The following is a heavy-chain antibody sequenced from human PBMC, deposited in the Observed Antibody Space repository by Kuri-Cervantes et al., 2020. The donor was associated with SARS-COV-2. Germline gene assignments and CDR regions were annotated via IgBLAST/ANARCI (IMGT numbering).Heavy chain of an antibody. CDR1: GFTFSDYY. CDR3: AKDMESGGSYSTFDY. D-gene: IGHD2-15*01. CDR2: ISWNSGSI. J-gene: IGHJ4*02. Sequence: SLKISCAASGFTFSDYYMSWIRQAPGKGLEWVSGISWNSGSIGYADSVKGRFTISRDNAKNSLYLQMNSLRAEDTALYYCAKDMESGGSYSTFDYWGQGTLVTVSS. V-gene: IGHV3-9*01.